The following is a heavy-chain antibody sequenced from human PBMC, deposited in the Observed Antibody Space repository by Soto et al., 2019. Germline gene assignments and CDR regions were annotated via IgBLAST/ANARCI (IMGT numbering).Heavy chain of an antibody. J-gene: IGHJ6*03. CDR1: GGSISSYY. CDR2: IYYSGST. Sequence: SETLCLTCTVSGGSISSYYWSWIRQPPGKGLEWIGYIYYSGSTNYNPSLKSRVTISVDTSKNQFSLKLSSVTAADTAVYYCARAVGSYYYYYMDVWGKGTTVTVSS. V-gene: IGHV4-59*01. CDR3: ARAVGSYYYYYMDV.